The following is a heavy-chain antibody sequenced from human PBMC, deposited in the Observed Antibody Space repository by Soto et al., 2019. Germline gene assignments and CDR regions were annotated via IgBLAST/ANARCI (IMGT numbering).Heavy chain of an antibody. V-gene: IGHV3-30*03. J-gene: IGHJ6*02. CDR2: ISSDGSNK. CDR1: GFTFSSYG. D-gene: IGHD6-6*01. CDR3: TRSGSSPYYYGMDV. Sequence: PGGSLRLSCAASGFTFSSYGMHWVRQAPGKGLVWVAVISSDGSNKNYADSVKGRFTISRDNARNTLFLQMDTLRAEDTAVYYCTRSGSSPYYYGMDVWGQGTTVTVSS.